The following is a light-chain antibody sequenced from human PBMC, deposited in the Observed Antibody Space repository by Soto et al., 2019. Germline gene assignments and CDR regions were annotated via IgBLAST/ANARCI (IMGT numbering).Light chain of an antibody. CDR2: GAS. Sequence: EIVLTQSPGTLSLSPGEGATLSCRASQSVSSSYLAWYQQKPGQAPRLLIYGASTRATGIPARFSGSGSGTEFTLTISSLQSEDFAVYYCQQYGSSPRTFGQGTKVDIK. CDR3: QQYGSSPRT. V-gene: IGKV3-20*01. CDR1: QSVSSSY. J-gene: IGKJ1*01.